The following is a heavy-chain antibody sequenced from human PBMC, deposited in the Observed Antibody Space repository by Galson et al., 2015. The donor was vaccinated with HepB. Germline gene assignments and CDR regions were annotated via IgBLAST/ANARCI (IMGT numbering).Heavy chain of an antibody. CDR2: IIPIFGIA. CDR3: ASMGYSSSSQGAYYYYYMDV. CDR1: GGTFSSYA. D-gene: IGHD6-6*01. V-gene: IGHV1-69*13. Sequence: SVKVSCKASGGTFSSYAISWVRQAPGQGLEWMGGIIPIFGIANYAQKFQGRVTITADESTSTAYMELSSLRSEDTAVYYCASMGYSSSSQGAYYYYYMDVWGKGTTVTVSS. J-gene: IGHJ6*03.